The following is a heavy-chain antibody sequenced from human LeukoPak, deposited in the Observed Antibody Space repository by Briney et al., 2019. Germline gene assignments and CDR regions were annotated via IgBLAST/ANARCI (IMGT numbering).Heavy chain of an antibody. D-gene: IGHD6-19*01. CDR3: ARDQGIAVAGTLYYHYYGMDV. CDR2: IYYSGST. J-gene: IGHJ6*02. CDR1: GGSISSSSYF. Sequence: SETLSLTCTVSGGSISSSSYFWGWIRQPPGKGLEWIGSIYYSGSTYHNPSLKSRVTISVDTSKNQFSLKLSSVTAADTAVYYCARDQGIAVAGTLYYHYYGMDVWGQGTTVTVSS. V-gene: IGHV4-39*07.